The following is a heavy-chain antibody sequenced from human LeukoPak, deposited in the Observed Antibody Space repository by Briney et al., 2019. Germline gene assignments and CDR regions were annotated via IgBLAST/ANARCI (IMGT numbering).Heavy chain of an antibody. V-gene: IGHV1-18*01. Sequence: ASVNVSCKASGYTFTSHGISWVRQAPGQGLEWMGWISAYNGDTKYAQNLQGRVTLTPYTSTTTADLALRSLASDETAVYYRARDPSNNNGWKTWFDTWGQGALVT. CDR2: ISAYNGDT. J-gene: IGHJ5*02. CDR1: GYTFTSHG. D-gene: IGHD2/OR15-2a*01. CDR3: ARDPSNNNGWKTWFDT.